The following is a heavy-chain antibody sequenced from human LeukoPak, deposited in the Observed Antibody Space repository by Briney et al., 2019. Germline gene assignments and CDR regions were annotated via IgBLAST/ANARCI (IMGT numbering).Heavy chain of an antibody. Sequence: PGESLKISCKGSGYSFTSYWIGWVRQMPGKGLEWMGIIYPGDSDTRYSPSFQGQVTISADKSISTAYLQWSSLKASDTAMYYCARHLRPDYYYYGMDVWGQGTTVTVSS. CDR3: ARHLRPDYYYYGMDV. V-gene: IGHV5-51*01. CDR1: GYSFTSYW. CDR2: IYPGDSDT. J-gene: IGHJ6*02.